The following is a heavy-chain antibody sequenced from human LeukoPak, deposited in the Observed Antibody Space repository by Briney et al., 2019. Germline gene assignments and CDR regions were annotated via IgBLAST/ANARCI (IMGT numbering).Heavy chain of an antibody. D-gene: IGHD3-3*02. CDR3: ARGFRSHYILSKYYFDY. Sequence: SETLSLTCTVSGGSISSSSYYWGWIRQPPGKGLEWIGSIYYSGSPYYNPSLKSRVTISVDTSKKQFSLKLRSVTAADTAVYYCARGFRSHYILSKYYFDYWGQGTLVTVSS. CDR1: GGSISSSSYY. CDR2: IYYSGSP. J-gene: IGHJ4*02. V-gene: IGHV4-39*01.